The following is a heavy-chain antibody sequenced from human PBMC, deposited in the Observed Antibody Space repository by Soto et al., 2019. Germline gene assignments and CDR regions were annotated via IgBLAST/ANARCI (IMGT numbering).Heavy chain of an antibody. Sequence: ASVKVSCKASGYTFTSYDINWVRQATGQGLEWMGWMNPNSGNTGYAQKFQGRVTMTRDSSISTTYMELSSPRSEDTAVYYCARGLGYYYYMDVWGKGTTVTVSS. D-gene: IGHD7-27*01. CDR2: MNPNSGNT. V-gene: IGHV1-8*01. CDR1: GYTFTSYD. CDR3: ARGLGYYYYMDV. J-gene: IGHJ6*03.